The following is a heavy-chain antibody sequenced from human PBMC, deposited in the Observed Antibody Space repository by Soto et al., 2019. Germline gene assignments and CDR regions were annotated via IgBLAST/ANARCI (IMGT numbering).Heavy chain of an antibody. D-gene: IGHD2-15*01. V-gene: IGHV3-30*04. J-gene: IGHJ6*02. CDR3: ASRGYCLSNGGARDYYAMDV. CDR2: VSFDGKTA. CDR1: RFTFSTNT. Sequence: QAQLVESGGGVVQPGRCLRLSCVASRFTFSTNTMHWVRQAPGKGLEWVAAVSFDGKTAYYAESVRDRFTISRDNSKNTLFLQMNSLRSEDTAVYYCASRGYCLSNGGARDYYAMDVWAQGTTVIVS.